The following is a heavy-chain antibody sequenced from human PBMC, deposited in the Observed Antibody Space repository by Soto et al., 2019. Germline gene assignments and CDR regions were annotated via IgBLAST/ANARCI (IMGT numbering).Heavy chain of an antibody. CDR3: ARDTPGLEDFDY. D-gene: IGHD3-22*01. CDR1: GYTFNMHG. V-gene: IGHV1-18*01. Sequence: GASVKVSCKASGYTFNMHGSSWVRQAPGQGLEWMGWISGYNGNTDYAQKLQGRVTLTTDTSTSTAYMELNSLRAEDTAVYYCARDTPGLEDFDYWGQGTLVTVSS. CDR2: ISGYNGNT. J-gene: IGHJ4*02.